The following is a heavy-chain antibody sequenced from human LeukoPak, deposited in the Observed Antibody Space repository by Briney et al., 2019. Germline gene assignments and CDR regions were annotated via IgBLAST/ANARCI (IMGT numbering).Heavy chain of an antibody. J-gene: IGHJ5*02. V-gene: IGHV3-23*01. D-gene: IGHD6-13*01. CDR1: GFTFSSYA. Sequence: PGGSLRLSCAASGFTFSSYAMMWVRQAPGKGLEWVSTVVASYEGTFYANSVKGRFTISRDNSKSTLYMQMNSLRAKDTAVYYCAKGTAGGLVDLFDPWGQGTLVTVSS. CDR2: VVASYEGT. CDR3: AKGTAGGLVDLFDP.